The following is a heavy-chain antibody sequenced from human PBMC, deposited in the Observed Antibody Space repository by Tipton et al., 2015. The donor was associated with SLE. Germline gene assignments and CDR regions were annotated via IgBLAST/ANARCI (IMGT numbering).Heavy chain of an antibody. CDR2: INHSGST. CDR1: GGSISSGGYS. CDR3: ARGRIPDYSSSSGY. V-gene: IGHV4-30-2*01. Sequence: TLSLTCAVSGGSISSGGYSWSWIRQPPRKGLEWIGEINHSGSTNYNPSLKSRVTISVDTSKNQFSLKLSSVTAADTAVYYCARGRIPDYSSSSGYWGQGTLVTVSS. D-gene: IGHD6-6*01. J-gene: IGHJ4*02.